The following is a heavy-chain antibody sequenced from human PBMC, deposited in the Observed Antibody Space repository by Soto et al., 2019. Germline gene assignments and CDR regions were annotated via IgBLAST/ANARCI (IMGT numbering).Heavy chain of an antibody. CDR1: EFTFSSYW. Sequence: LRLSCVASEFTFSSYWMTWVRQSPGKGLEWVANIKQDGSEKYYVDSVKGRFTISRDNAKNSLYLQMNSLRAEDTAVYYCARELGLPYYDFWSGYYTDYFDYWGQGTLVTVSS. CDR3: ARELGLPYYDFWSGYYTDYFDY. D-gene: IGHD3-3*01. J-gene: IGHJ4*02. V-gene: IGHV3-7*01. CDR2: IKQDGSEK.